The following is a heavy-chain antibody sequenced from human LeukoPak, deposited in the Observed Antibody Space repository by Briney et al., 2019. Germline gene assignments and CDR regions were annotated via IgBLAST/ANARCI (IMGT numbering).Heavy chain of an antibody. CDR2: INPNSGGT. J-gene: IGHJ4*02. Sequence: ASGKVSCKASGYTFTGYYMHWVRQAPGQGLEWMGWINPNSGGTNYAQKFQGRVTMTRDTSISTAYMELSRLRSDDTAVYYCARARIVGASFDYWGQGTLVTVSS. CDR3: ARARIVGASFDY. CDR1: GYTFTGYY. V-gene: IGHV1-2*02. D-gene: IGHD1-26*01.